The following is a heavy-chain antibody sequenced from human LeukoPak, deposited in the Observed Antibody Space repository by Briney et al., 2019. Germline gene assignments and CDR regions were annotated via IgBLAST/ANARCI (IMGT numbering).Heavy chain of an antibody. Sequence: PGGSLRLSCAASGFTFSSYAMSWVRQAPGKGLEWVSAISGSGGSTYYADSVKGRFTISRDNSKNTLCLQMNSLRAEDTAVYYCAKSLIVVVITTSLDYWGQGTLVTVSS. CDR1: GFTFSSYA. D-gene: IGHD3-22*01. J-gene: IGHJ4*02. CDR2: ISGSGGST. CDR3: AKSLIVVVITTSLDY. V-gene: IGHV3-23*01.